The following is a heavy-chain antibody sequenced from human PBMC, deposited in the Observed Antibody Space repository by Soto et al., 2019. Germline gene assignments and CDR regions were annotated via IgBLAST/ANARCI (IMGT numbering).Heavy chain of an antibody. CDR2: IYYSGST. Sequence: SETLSLTCTVSGGSISSGGYYWSWIRQHPGKGLEWIGYIYYSGSTYYNPSLKSRVTISVDTSKNQFSLKLSSVTAADTAVYYCARDWVARGYSYGYDYWGQGTLVTVSS. CDR3: ARDWVARGYSYGYDY. D-gene: IGHD5-18*01. V-gene: IGHV4-31*03. J-gene: IGHJ4*02. CDR1: GGSISSGGYY.